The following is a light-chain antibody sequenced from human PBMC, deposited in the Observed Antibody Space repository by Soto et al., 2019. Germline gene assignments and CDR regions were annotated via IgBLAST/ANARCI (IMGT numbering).Light chain of an antibody. CDR1: QSVSSS. CDR2: GTS. Sequence: EIVLTQSPGTLSLSPGEGATLSCRASQSVSSSLAWYQQKRVQAPRLLIHGTSSRATCIPARFSGSGSGTDFTLTISRLEPEDFAVYHCQQYGGSSRTFDQGTEVEGK. V-gene: IGKV3-20*01. J-gene: IGKJ1*01. CDR3: QQYGGSSRT.